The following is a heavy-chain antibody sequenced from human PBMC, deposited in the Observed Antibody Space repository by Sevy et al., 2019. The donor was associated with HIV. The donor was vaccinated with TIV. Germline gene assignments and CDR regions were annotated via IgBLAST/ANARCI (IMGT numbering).Heavy chain of an antibody. CDR1: GFTFDDYA. CDR3: AKGIGYSNGWYSWFDS. CDR2: SSWNSGSI. J-gene: IGHJ5*01. Sequence: GGSLRLSCVASGFTFDDYAMHWVRQAPGKGPEWVSGSSWNSGSIGYAESVKGRFTISRDNAKNSLYLQMNSLRVEDTALYCCAKGIGYSNGWYSWFDSWGQGTLVTVSS. V-gene: IGHV3-9*01. D-gene: IGHD6-19*01.